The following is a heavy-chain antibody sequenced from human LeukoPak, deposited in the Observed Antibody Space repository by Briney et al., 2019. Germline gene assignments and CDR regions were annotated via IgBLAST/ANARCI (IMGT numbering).Heavy chain of an antibody. D-gene: IGHD3-16*01. CDR2: ISSSGSTI. CDR3: ARGDENDYYYYGLDV. V-gene: IGHV3-48*03. CDR1: GLTFSSYE. Sequence: GGSLRLSCAASGLTFSSYEMNWVRQAPGQGLEWVSYISSSGSTIYYADSVKGRFSISRDNAKKSLYLQMNSLRAEDTAVYYCARGDENDYYYYGLDVWGQGTTVTVSS. J-gene: IGHJ6*02.